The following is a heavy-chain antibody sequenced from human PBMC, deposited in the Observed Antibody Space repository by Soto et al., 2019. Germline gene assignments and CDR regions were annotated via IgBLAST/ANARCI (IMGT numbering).Heavy chain of an antibody. Sequence: GGSLRLSCVVSGFTFRSYWMHWVRQAPGEGLVWVSLISSDGSSTTYADSVKGRFTISRDNAKNTLYLQMNSLRAEDTAVYYCARGCQLLGYYGMDVWGQGTTVTVSS. CDR2: ISSDGSST. CDR1: GFTFRSYW. D-gene: IGHD1-26*01. CDR3: ARGCQLLGYYGMDV. V-gene: IGHV3-74*03. J-gene: IGHJ6*02.